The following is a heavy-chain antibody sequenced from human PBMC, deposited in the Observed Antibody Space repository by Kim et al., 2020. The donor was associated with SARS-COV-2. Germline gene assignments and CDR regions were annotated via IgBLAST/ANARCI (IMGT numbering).Heavy chain of an antibody. CDR2: ISAYNGNT. V-gene: IGHV1-18*01. D-gene: IGHD2-2*02. Sequence: ASVKVSCKASGYTFTSYGISWVRQAPGQGLEWMGWISAYNGNTNYAQKLQGRVTMTTDTSTSTAYMELRSLRSDDTAVYYCAREGGCSSTSCYTILVFDYYYYMDVWGKGTTVTVSS. CDR1: GYTFTSYG. J-gene: IGHJ6*03. CDR3: AREGGCSSTSCYTILVFDYYYYMDV.